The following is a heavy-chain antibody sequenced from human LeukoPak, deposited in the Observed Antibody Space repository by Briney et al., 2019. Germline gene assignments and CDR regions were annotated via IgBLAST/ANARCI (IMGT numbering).Heavy chain of an antibody. CDR3: ARGPVFDY. Sequence: GGSLRLSCAASGFTFTSYAMTWVRQAPGKGLEWVSSISSSSSYIYYADSVKGRFTISRDNAKNSLYLQMNSLRAEDTAVYYCARGPVFDYWGQGILVAVSS. V-gene: IGHV3-21*01. CDR2: ISSSSSYI. J-gene: IGHJ4*02. CDR1: GFTFTSYA.